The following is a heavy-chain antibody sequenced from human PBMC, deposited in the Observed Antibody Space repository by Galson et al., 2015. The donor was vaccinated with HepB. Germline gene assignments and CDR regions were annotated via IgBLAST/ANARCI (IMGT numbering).Heavy chain of an antibody. CDR3: TRDYAAGTGVGDY. J-gene: IGHJ4*02. D-gene: IGHD6-13*01. CDR1: GLTISNYA. Sequence: SLRLSCAASGLTISNYAMSWVRQAPGKGLEWVGFIRSKAYGGTTEYAASVKGRFTISRDDSKSIAYLQMNSLRTEDTAVYYCTRDYAAGTGVGDYWGQGTLVTVSS. V-gene: IGHV3-49*04. CDR2: IRSKAYGGTT.